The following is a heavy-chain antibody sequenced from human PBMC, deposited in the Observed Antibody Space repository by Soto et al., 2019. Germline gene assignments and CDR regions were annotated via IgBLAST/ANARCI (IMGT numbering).Heavy chain of an antibody. CDR2: IYPGDSDT. Sequence: GESLKISCKGSGYSFTSYWIGWVRQMPGKGLEWMGIIYPGDSDTRYSPSFQGQVTISADKSISTAYLQWSSLKASDTAMYYCARQRAVRYDILTGDFDYWGQVILLTVSS. CDR1: GYSFTSYW. D-gene: IGHD3-9*01. V-gene: IGHV5-51*01. CDR3: ARQRAVRYDILTGDFDY. J-gene: IGHJ4*02.